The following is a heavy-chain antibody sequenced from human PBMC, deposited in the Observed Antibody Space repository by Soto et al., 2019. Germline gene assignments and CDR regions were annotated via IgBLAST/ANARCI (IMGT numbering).Heavy chain of an antibody. CDR2: IWAHGTEK. J-gene: IGHJ4*02. CDR3: GKDIRSGSIDY. CDR1: GYSITNHG. V-gene: IGHV3-33*06. D-gene: IGHD1-1*01. Sequence: QVRLAQSGGGVVQPGRSLTLSCAASGYSITNHGMRWVRQAPGKGLEWVAIIWAHGTEKYYADSVKGRFTVSRDTSTNTVYLQMDSLMAEVTATFYVGKDIRSGSIDYWGQEALVTISS.